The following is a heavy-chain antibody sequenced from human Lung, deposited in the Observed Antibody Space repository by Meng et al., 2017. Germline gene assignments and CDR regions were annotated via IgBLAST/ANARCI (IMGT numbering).Heavy chain of an antibody. Sequence: HGQLSQWGAGLLKPPETLSLTCAGSGGSSSDYDWSWIRQPPGKGLEWIGEINHSGSTNYNPSLESRATISVDTSQNNLSLKLSSVTAADSAVYYCARGPTTMAHDFDYWGQGTLVTVSS. D-gene: IGHD4-11*01. CDR3: ARGPTTMAHDFDY. CDR2: INHSGST. CDR1: GGSSSDYD. V-gene: IGHV4-34*01. J-gene: IGHJ4*02.